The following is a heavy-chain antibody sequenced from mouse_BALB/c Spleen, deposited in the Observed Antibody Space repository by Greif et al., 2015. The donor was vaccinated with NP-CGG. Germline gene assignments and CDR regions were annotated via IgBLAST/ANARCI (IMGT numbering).Heavy chain of an antibody. Sequence: VQLKESGAELVRSGASVKLSCTASGFNIKDYYMHWVKQRPEQGLEWIGWIDPENGDTEYAPKFQGKATMTADTSSNTAYLQLSSLTSEDTAVYYCNDGRAWFAYWGQGTLVTVSA. CDR2: IDPENGDT. CDR1: GFNIKDYY. J-gene: IGHJ3*01. CDR3: NDGRAWFAY. D-gene: IGHD1-1*02. V-gene: IGHV14-4*02.